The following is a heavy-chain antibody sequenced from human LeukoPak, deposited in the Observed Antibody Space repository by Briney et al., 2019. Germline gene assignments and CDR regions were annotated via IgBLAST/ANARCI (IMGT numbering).Heavy chain of an antibody. V-gene: IGHV3-23*01. CDR3: AKAGDDSSGYYPFNY. J-gene: IGHJ4*02. CDR2: ISGSGDST. D-gene: IGHD3-22*01. Sequence: GGSLRLSCAASRFTFNNYAMNWVRQAPGKGLEWVSGISGSGDSTYYADSVKGRFTISRDNSKNTLYLQMNSLRAEDTAVYYCAKAGDDSSGYYPFNYWGQGTLVTVSS. CDR1: RFTFNNYA.